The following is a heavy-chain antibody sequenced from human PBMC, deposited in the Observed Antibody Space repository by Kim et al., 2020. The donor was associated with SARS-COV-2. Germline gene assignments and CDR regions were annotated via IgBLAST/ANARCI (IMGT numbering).Heavy chain of an antibody. D-gene: IGHD2-2*01. J-gene: IGHJ4*02. Sequence: VKGRFTISRDDSKSIAYLQMNSLKTEDTAVYYCTRERYCSSTSCYLFDYWGQGTLVTVSS. CDR3: TRERYCSSTSCYLFDY. V-gene: IGHV3-49*02.